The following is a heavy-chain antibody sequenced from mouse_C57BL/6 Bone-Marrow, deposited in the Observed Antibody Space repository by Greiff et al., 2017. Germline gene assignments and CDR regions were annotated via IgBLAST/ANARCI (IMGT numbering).Heavy chain of an antibody. CDR1: GYTFTSYW. CDR3: ASSDYYGSSYGY. CDR2: IYPGSGST. V-gene: IGHV1-55*01. J-gene: IGHJ2*01. Sequence: VQLQQSGAELVKPGASVKMSCKASGYTFTSYWITWVKQRPGQGLEWIGDIYPGSGSTNYNEKFKSKATLTVDTSSSTAYMQLISLTSEDSAVYYCASSDYYGSSYGYWGQGTTLTVSS. D-gene: IGHD1-1*01.